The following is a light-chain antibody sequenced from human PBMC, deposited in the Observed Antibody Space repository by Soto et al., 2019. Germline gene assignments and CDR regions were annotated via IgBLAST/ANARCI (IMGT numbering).Light chain of an antibody. CDR2: DVS. CDR3: SSYTSSSTPYV. V-gene: IGLV2-14*03. Sequence: QSALTRHASVSGSPGQSITISCTGTSSDVGGYNYVSWYQQHPGKAPKLMIYDVSNRPSGVSNRFSGSKSGNTASLTISGLQAEDEADYYCSSYTSSSTPYVFGTGTKVTVL. CDR1: SSDVGGYNY. J-gene: IGLJ1*01.